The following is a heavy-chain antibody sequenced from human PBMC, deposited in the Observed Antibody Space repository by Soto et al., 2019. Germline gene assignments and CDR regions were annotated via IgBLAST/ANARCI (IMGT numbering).Heavy chain of an antibody. Sequence: QVQLQESGPGLVKPSGTLSLTCAVSGGSISSSNWWNWVRQPPGKWLAWIGEIYHSGSTNYNPSLKSRVTISVYKSKNQFSLKLSSVTAADTAVYFCAINRSKVFDYWGQGILVTV. CDR1: GGSISSSNW. V-gene: IGHV4-4*02. D-gene: IGHD3-10*01. J-gene: IGHJ4*02. CDR3: AINRSKVFDY. CDR2: IYHSGST.